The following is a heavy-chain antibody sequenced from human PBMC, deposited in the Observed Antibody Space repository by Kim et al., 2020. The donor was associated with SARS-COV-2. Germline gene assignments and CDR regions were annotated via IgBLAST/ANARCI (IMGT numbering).Heavy chain of an antibody. Sequence: GGSLRLSCAASGFTFSSYGMHWVRQAPGKGLEWVAVISYDGSNKYYADSVKGRFTISRDNSKNTLYLQMNSLRAEDTAVYYCARALGGWFQDGMDDWGQG. V-gene: IGHV3-33*05. CDR1: GFTFSSYG. CDR2: ISYDGSNK. CDR3: ARALGGWFQDGMDD. D-gene: IGHD2-15*01. J-gene: IGHJ6*02.